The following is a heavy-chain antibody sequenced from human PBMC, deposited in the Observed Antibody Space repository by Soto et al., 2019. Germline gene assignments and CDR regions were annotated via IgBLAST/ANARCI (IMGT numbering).Heavy chain of an antibody. V-gene: IGHV3-48*03. CDR1: GFTFSSYE. D-gene: IGHD2-21*02. J-gene: IGHJ4*02. CDR2: ISSSGSTI. CDR3: VRDHHKPLPADVLRVTT. Sequence: PGGSLRLSCAASGFTFSSYEMNWVRQAPGEGLEWVSYISSSGSTIYYADSVRGRFTISRDNAKNSLSLQTNSLRVDYKAIYYCVRDHHKPLPADVLRVTTWGEGTQVRVYS.